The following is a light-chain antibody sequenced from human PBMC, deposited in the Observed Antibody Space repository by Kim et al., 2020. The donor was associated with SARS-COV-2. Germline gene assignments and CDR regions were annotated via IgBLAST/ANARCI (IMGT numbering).Light chain of an antibody. CDR3: CSYAATYTWV. CDR1: SSDVGGYNY. V-gene: IGLV2-11*01. J-gene: IGLJ3*02. Sequence: QSALTQPRSVSGSPGQSVTISCTGTSSDVGGYNYVSWYQQHPGKAPKLMIYDVNKRPSGVPDRFSGSKSGNTASLTISGPQAEDEADYYCCSYAATYTWVFGGGTQLTVL. CDR2: DVN.